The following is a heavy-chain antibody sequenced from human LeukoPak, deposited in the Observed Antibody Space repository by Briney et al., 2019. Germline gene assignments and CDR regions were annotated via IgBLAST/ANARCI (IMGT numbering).Heavy chain of an antibody. CDR1: EFTVSSNY. CDR2: IYSGGST. V-gene: IGHV3-66*01. J-gene: IGHJ4*02. D-gene: IGHD4-17*01. Sequence: GGSQRLSFAASEFTVSSNYMSWVRQAPGKGLEWVSVIYSGGSTYYADSVKGRLTISRDNSKNTLYLQMNSLRAEDTAVYYCARDGTVRLYYWGEGTLVSVSS. CDR3: ARDGTVRLYY.